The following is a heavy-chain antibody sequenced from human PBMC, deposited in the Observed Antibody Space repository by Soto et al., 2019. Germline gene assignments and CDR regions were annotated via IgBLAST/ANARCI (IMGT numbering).Heavy chain of an antibody. V-gene: IGHV3-21*01. CDR2: ISSSSSYI. CDR3: ARDHCPAAADPYGYYGMDV. D-gene: IGHD6-13*01. J-gene: IGHJ6*02. Sequence: GGSLRLSCAASGFTFSSYSMNWVRQAPGKGLEWVSSISSSSSYIYYADSVKGRFTISRDNAKNSLYLQMNSLRAEDTAVYYCARDHCPAAADPYGYYGMDVWGQGTTVTVSS. CDR1: GFTFSSYS.